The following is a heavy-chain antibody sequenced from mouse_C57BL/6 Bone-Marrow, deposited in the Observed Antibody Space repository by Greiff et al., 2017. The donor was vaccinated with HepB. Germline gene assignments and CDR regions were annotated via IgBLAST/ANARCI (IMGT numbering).Heavy chain of an antibody. Sequence: EVQRVESGGDLVKPGGSLKLSCVASGFTFSTSGMSWVRQTPDKRLEWVATINTGGTYTYYLDSVKGRFTISKDTARSTLFLQMSSLKSEDTGIYYCARERFDYYFDYWGQGTTLTVSS. CDR1: GFTFSTSG. CDR3: ARERFDYYFDY. J-gene: IGHJ2*01. V-gene: IGHV5-6*01. CDR2: INTGGTYT.